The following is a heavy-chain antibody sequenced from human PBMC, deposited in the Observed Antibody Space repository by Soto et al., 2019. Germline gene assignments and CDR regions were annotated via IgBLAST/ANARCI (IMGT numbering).Heavy chain of an antibody. D-gene: IGHD5-18*01. CDR2: SRNKAKSYST. CDR1: GFTFSDHY. V-gene: IGHV3-72*01. J-gene: IGHJ4*02. CDR3: VRKNTGWYY. Sequence: PGGSLRPSCAVSGFTFSDHYMDWVRQAPGKELEWVGRSRNKAKSYSTDYAASVKGRFTISRDTSKSSLFLQMNSLKTEDTAIYYCVRKNTGWYYWGQGTLVTVS.